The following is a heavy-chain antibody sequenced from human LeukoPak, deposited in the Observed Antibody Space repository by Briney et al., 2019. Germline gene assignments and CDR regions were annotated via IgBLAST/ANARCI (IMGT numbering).Heavy chain of an antibody. CDR2: INWNGGST. V-gene: IGHV3-20*04. D-gene: IGHD6-19*01. J-gene: IGHJ3*02. CDR1: GFTFYDYD. Sequence: GRSLRLSCAASGFTFYDYDMSWVRHAPGKGLEWGSGINWNGGSTGYADSVKGRFTISRDNARNSLYLQMNSLRAEDTALYYCARIAMACIGDGFDIWGQGTMVTVSS. CDR3: ARIAMACIGDGFDI.